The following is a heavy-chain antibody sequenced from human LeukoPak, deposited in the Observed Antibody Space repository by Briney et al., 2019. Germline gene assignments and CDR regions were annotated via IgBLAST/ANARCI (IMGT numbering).Heavy chain of an antibody. J-gene: IGHJ4*02. V-gene: IGHV3-21*01. CDR3: AREKSLIVGFMYFDK. CDR1: GFTFKTFS. CDR2: ISSNENHI. Sequence: KPGGSLRLSCVASGFTFKTFSMAWVRQAPGKGLEWGSSISSNENHIDYADSVKGRFSISRDNAKNSFYLQMNNLRADDTATYYCAREKSLIVGFMYFDKWGQGTVVTVSS. D-gene: IGHD1-26*01.